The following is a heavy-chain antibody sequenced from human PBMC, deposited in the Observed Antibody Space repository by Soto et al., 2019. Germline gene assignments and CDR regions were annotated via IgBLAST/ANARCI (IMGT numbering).Heavy chain of an antibody. V-gene: IGHV3-33*08. Sequence: GGSLRLSCAASGFTLSNYFMHWVRQAPGKGLEWVALIWFDGSQKLYADSVKGRFAISRDSVENTLYLQMNGLRDEDAAVYYCAREADGFDIWGQGTMVTVSS. J-gene: IGHJ3*02. CDR1: GFTLSNYF. CDR2: IWFDGSQK. CDR3: AREADGFDI.